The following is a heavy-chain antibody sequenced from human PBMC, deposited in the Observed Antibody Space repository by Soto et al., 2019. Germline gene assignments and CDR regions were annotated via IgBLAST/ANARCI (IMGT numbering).Heavy chain of an antibody. CDR3: ARGHYDILTGCVDP. J-gene: IGHJ5*02. CDR1: GFTFSSYS. D-gene: IGHD3-9*01. V-gene: IGHV3-48*01. CDR2: ISSSSSTI. Sequence: GGFLRLSCAASGFTFSSYSMNWVRQAPGKGLEWVSYISSSSSTIYYADSVKGRFTISRDNAKNSLYLQMNSLRAEDTAVYYCARGHYDILTGCVDPWGQGTLVTVSS.